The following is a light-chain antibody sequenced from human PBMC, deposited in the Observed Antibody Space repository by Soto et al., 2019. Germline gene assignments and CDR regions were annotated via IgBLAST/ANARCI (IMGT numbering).Light chain of an antibody. J-gene: IGKJ1*01. Sequence: DIQMTRSPSSLSASVGDRVTITCRASQSISGYLNWYQQKSGQAPKLLMYAASTLQSGVPSRFSGSGSGTDFTLTISSLQPEDSATYYCQQSDSMPWTFGQGTKVEIK. CDR1: QSISGY. CDR3: QQSDSMPWT. CDR2: AAS. V-gene: IGKV1-39*01.